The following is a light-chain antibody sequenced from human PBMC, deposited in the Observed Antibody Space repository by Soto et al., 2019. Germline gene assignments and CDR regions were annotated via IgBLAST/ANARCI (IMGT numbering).Light chain of an antibody. CDR2: DAS. Sequence: EIVLTQSPATLSLSPGEGATLSCRASQSVGSHLAWYQQKPGQAPRLLIYDASNRATGIPARFSGSGSGTDFTLTISSLEPEDFAVYYCQQRGNWPLTFGQGTRLEIK. J-gene: IGKJ5*01. CDR3: QQRGNWPLT. CDR1: QSVGSH. V-gene: IGKV3-11*01.